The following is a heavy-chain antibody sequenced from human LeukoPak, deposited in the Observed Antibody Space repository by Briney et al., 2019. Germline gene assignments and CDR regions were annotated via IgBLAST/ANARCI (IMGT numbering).Heavy chain of an antibody. CDR1: GGSISSYY. Sequence: SETLSLTCTVPGGSISSYYWSWIRQPPGKGLEWIGYIYYSGSTNYNPSLMSRVTISVDTSKNQFSLKLSSVTAADTAVYYCARGDCSSTSCYEAGHYYGMDAWGQGTTVTVSS. D-gene: IGHD2-2*01. J-gene: IGHJ6*02. CDR2: IYYSGST. CDR3: ARGDCSSTSCYEAGHYYGMDA. V-gene: IGHV4-59*01.